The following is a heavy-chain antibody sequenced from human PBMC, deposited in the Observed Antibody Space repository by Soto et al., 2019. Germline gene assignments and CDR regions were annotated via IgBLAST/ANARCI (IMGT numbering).Heavy chain of an antibody. J-gene: IGHJ4*02. D-gene: IGHD3-3*01. CDR3: ARAPYYDFWSGYYIDY. Sequence: SLRLSCAASGFTFDDYAMHWVRQAPGKGLEWVSGISWNSGSIGYADSVKGRFTISRDNAKNSLYLQMNSLRAEDTALYYCARAPYYDFWSGYYIDYWGQGTLVTVSS. CDR1: GFTFDDYA. CDR2: ISWNSGSI. V-gene: IGHV3-9*01.